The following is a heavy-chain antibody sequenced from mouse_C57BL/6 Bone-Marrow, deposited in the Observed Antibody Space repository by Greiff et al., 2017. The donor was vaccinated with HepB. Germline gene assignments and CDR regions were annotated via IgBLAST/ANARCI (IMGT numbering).Heavy chain of an antibody. Sequence: EVQRVESGEGLVKPGGSLKLSCAASGFTFSSYAMSWVRQTPEKRLEWVAYISSGGDYIYYADTVKGRFTISRDNARNTLYLQMSSLKSEDTAMYYCTRERSYYYGSSYWYFDVWGTGTTVTVSS. CDR2: ISSGGDYI. J-gene: IGHJ1*03. D-gene: IGHD1-1*01. CDR1: GFTFSSYA. CDR3: TRERSYYYGSSYWYFDV. V-gene: IGHV5-9-1*02.